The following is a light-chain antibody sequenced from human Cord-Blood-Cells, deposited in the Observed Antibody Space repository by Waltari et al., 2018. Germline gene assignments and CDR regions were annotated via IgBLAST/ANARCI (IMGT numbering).Light chain of an antibody. CDR1: QRLSSSY. CDR3: QQYGRSPTT. V-gene: IGKV3-20*01. J-gene: IGKJ1*01. CDR2: GAS. Sequence: ALTRSLGTLSLSPRERATLPCRASQRLSSSYLAWYQQKPRQAPRPLDYGASSGATGIPDRFSGSGSRTDFTLTLSRLWPEEYAVYDGQQYGRSPTTFGQGTKGEI.